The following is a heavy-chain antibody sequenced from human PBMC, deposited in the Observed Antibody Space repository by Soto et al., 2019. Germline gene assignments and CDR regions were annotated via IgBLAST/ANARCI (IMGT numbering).Heavy chain of an antibody. CDR2: IIPLFGTS. D-gene: IGHD4-4*01. J-gene: IGHJ6*02. CDR1: GGTFSTYG. Sequence: SVKVSCKASGGTFSTYGINWVRQAPGEGLEWMGGIIPLFGTSSYAQKFQGRVTITADESSSTVYMELNSLRSEDTAVYFCARDKSTVTTNYNYHYYGMDVWGQGTTVTVSS. V-gene: IGHV1-69*13. CDR3: ARDKSTVTTNYNYHYYGMDV.